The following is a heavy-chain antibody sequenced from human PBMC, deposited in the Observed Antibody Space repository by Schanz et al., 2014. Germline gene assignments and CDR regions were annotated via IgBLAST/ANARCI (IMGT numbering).Heavy chain of an antibody. J-gene: IGHJ6*03. Sequence: QGQLVESGGGVVQPGKSLRLSCATSGFIFRSFGIHWVRQAPGKGLEWVAVIWSDGTNEYYADSVKGRFTISRDNAKNSLYLEMNSLRAEDTAVYYCARVKYCTITRCYRTETEGIYYMDVWGKGTTVTVSS. CDR2: IWSDGTNE. CDR1: GFIFRSFG. V-gene: IGHV3-33*01. D-gene: IGHD2-2*01. CDR3: ARVKYCTITRCYRTETEGIYYMDV.